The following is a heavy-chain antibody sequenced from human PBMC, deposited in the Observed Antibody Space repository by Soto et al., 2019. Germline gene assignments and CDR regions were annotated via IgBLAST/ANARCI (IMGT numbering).Heavy chain of an antibody. CDR2: INPSGGST. CDR1: GYTFTSYY. V-gene: IGHV1-46*01. J-gene: IGHJ6*02. Sequence: GASVKVSCKASGYTFTSYYMHWVRQAPGQGLEWMGIINPSGGSTSYAQKFQGRVTKTRDTSTSTVYMELSSLRSEDTAVYYCARDLSNWNYPSPHYGMDVWGQGTTVTVSS. D-gene: IGHD1-7*01. CDR3: ARDLSNWNYPSPHYGMDV.